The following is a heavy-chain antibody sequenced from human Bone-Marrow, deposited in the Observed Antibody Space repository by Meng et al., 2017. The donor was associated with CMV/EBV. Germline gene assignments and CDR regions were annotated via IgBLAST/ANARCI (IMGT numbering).Heavy chain of an antibody. Sequence: GSLRLSCTVSGGSISSSSYYWGWIRQPPGKGLEWIGSIYYSGSTNYNPSLKSRVTISVDTSKNQFSLKLSSVTAADTAVYYCASSPDDSSGYYPPNWFDPWGQGTLVTVSS. CDR1: GGSISSSSYY. J-gene: IGHJ5*02. V-gene: IGHV4-39*07. D-gene: IGHD3-22*01. CDR2: IYYSGST. CDR3: ASSPDDSSGYYPPNWFDP.